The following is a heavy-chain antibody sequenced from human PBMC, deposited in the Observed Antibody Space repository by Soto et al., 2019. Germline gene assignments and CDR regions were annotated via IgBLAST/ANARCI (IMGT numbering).Heavy chain of an antibody. D-gene: IGHD6-13*01. CDR3: ARHYSSSWSFYYYMDV. J-gene: IGHJ6*03. CDR2: IYYSGST. Sequence: QLQMQESGPGLVKPSETLSLTCTVSGGSISSSTYYWGWIRQPPGKGLEWIGSIYYSGSTYYNPSLKSRVTISVDTSKNQFSLKLSSVTAADTAVYYCARHYSSSWSFYYYMDVWGKGTTVTVSS. V-gene: IGHV4-39*01. CDR1: GGSISSSTYY.